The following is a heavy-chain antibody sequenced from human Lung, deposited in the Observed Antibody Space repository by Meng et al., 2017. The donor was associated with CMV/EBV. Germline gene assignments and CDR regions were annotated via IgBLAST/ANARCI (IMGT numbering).Heavy chain of an antibody. V-gene: IGHV4-59*01. CDR3: ARDGSLVRLDV. CDR1: GGSISSYY. D-gene: IGHD1-26*01. J-gene: IGHJ6*02. CDR2: IYYNGST. Sequence: SXTXSLTCTVSGGSISSYYWSRIRQPPGKGLEWIGYIYYNGSTNYNPSLKSRVTIPVDTSKNQFSLKLSSVTAADTAVYYCARDGSLVRLDVWGQGTTVTVSS.